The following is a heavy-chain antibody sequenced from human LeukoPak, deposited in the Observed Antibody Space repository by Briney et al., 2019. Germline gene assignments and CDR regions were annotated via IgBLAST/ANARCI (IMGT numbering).Heavy chain of an antibody. V-gene: IGHV1-18*01. J-gene: IGHJ5*02. Sequence: ASVKVSCKASGYTFTSYGISWVRQAPGQGLEWMGWISAYNGNTNYAQKLQGRVTMTTDTSTSTAYMELRSLRSDDTAVYYCATSSSCSGGSCYTNWFDPWGQGTLVTVSS. D-gene: IGHD2-15*01. CDR2: ISAYNGNT. CDR1: GYTFTSYG. CDR3: ATSSSCSGGSCYTNWFDP.